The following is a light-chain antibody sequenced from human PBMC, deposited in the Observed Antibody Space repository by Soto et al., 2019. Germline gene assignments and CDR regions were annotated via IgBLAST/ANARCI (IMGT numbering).Light chain of an antibody. CDR3: AAWDDNLNGPL. V-gene: IGLV1-44*01. J-gene: IGLJ3*02. Sequence: QSALTQPPSLSGTPGQRVTISCSGSNYNIGRYSVNWYQHFPGTAPKILIYSDDERPSGVPDRFSGSQSGTSASLAISGLQSEDEAEYYCAAWDDNLNGPLFGGGTKLTVL. CDR1: NYNIGRYS. CDR2: SDD.